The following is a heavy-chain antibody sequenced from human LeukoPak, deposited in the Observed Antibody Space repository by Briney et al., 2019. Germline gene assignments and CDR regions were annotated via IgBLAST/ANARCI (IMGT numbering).Heavy chain of an antibody. Sequence: PSETLSLTCTVSGGSFSSYNYYWGWIRQPPGKGLEWIGSIYYSGSTHFNPSLKSRVIVSADTSKNQFSLKLSSVTAADTAVYYCARVGGGYTYGCDYWGQGTLVTVSS. CDR2: IYYSGST. CDR3: ARVGGGYTYGCDY. V-gene: IGHV4-39*07. J-gene: IGHJ4*02. D-gene: IGHD5-18*01. CDR1: GGSFSSYNYY.